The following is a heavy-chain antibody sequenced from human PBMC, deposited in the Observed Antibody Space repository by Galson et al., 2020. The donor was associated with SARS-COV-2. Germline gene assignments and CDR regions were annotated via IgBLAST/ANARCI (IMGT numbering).Heavy chain of an antibody. CDR3: ARQILTGYYSFYYFDY. V-gene: IGHV4-39*01. CDR1: GGSISSSSYY. J-gene: IGHJ4*02. CDR2: IYYSESN. Sequence: SETLSLTCTVSGGSISSSSYYWGLIRQPPGEGLEWIGSIYYSESNYYNPSLTSRVTMSVDTSKNQFSLKLSSVTAADTAVYYCARQILTGYYSFYYFDYWGQGTLVTVSS. D-gene: IGHD3-9*01.